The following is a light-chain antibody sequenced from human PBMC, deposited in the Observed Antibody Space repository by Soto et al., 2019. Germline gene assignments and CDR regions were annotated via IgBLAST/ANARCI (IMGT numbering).Light chain of an antibody. CDR1: QSLSGY. J-gene: IGKJ1*01. CDR3: QQYGSSGT. Sequence: IMLSQSPATLSLSPGERATLSCWASQSLSGYLAWYQQKPGQAPRLLIYGASNRATGIPDRFSGSGSGTDFTLTISRLEPEDFAVYYCQQYGSSGTFGQGTKVDI. V-gene: IGKV3-20*01. CDR2: GAS.